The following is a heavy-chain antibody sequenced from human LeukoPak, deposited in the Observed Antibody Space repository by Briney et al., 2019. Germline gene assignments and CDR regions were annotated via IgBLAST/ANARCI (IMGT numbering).Heavy chain of an antibody. CDR1: GFTVSSNY. Sequence: GGSLRLSCAASGFTVSSNYMSWVRQAPGKGLEWVSVTYSGGSTYYADSVKGRFTISRDNSKNTLYLQMNSLRAEDTAVYYCARGYCSSTSCPRGAYWGQGTLVTVSS. D-gene: IGHD2-2*01. CDR2: TYSGGST. J-gene: IGHJ4*02. V-gene: IGHV3-66*02. CDR3: ARGYCSSTSCPRGAY.